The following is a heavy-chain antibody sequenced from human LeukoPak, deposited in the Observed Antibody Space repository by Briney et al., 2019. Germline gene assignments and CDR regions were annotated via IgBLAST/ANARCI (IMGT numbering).Heavy chain of an antibody. V-gene: IGHV4-39*01. J-gene: IGHJ4*02. D-gene: IGHD3/OR15-3a*01. CDR2: IYYSGNT. Sequence: KPSETLPLTCTVSGVSISSSNSYWGWIRQPPGKGLEWIGSIYYSGNTYYNASLKSRVSISIDTSKNQFSLRLTSVTAADTAVYYCARQTGSGLFILPGGQGTLVTVSS. CDR3: ARQTGSGLFILP. CDR1: GVSISSSNSY.